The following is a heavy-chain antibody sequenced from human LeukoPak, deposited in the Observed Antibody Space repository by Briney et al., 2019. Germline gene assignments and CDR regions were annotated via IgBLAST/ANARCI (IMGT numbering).Heavy chain of an antibody. V-gene: IGHV3-7*01. CDR2: IKQDGSDT. CDR3: ARELTTVSPFDY. D-gene: IGHD4-17*01. Sequence: GGSLRLSCAASGFRISAYWMSRDRQGPGKGLEWVASIKQDGSDTYYVDSVKGRFTISRDNSKNTLYLQMNSLTAEDTAVYYCARELTTVSPFDYWGQGTLVTVSS. CDR1: GFRISAYW. J-gene: IGHJ4*02.